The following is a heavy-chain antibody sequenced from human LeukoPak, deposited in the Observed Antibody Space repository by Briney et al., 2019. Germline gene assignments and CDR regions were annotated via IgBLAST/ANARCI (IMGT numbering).Heavy chain of an antibody. D-gene: IGHD6-13*01. CDR3: AEDRSSSSWYSDY. V-gene: IGHV3-33*06. J-gene: IGHJ4*02. CDR2: IWYDGSNK. Sequence: GGSLRLSCAASGFTFSSYGMHWVRQAPGKGLEWVAVIWYDGSNKYYADSVKGRFTISRDNSKNTLYLQMNSLRAEDTAVYYCAEDRSSSSWYSDYWGQGTLVTVSS. CDR1: GFTFSSYG.